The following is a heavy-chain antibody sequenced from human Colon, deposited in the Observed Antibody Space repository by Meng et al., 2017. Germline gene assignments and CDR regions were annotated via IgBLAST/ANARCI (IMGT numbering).Heavy chain of an antibody. CDR1: GGSSSSSRYY. V-gene: IGHV4-39*07. Sequence: QLQLQEAGPGLSEPSETLAPPGTVSGGSSSSSRYYWGWIRQPPGKGREWIGYFYFSGNTYYNPSLKSRVTISVDTSKNQFSLNLRSVTAADTAVYYCARYYYDSSGVTYFDPWGQGTLVTVSS. D-gene: IGHD3-22*01. J-gene: IGHJ5*02. CDR2: FYFSGNT. CDR3: ARYYYDSSGVTYFDP.